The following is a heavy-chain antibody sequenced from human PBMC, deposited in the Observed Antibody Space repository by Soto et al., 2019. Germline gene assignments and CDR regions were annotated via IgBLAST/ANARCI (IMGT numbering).Heavy chain of an antibody. V-gene: IGHV4-34*01. CDR3: ARDRYGDYLKFFDY. CDR1: GGSFSGYY. J-gene: IGHJ4*02. CDR2: INHSGST. Sequence: PSETLSLTCAVYGGSFSGYYWSWIRQPPGKGLEWIGEINHSGSTNYNPSLKSRVTISVDTSKNQFSLKLSSVTAADTAVYYRARDRYGDYLKFFDYWGQGTLVTVSS. D-gene: IGHD4-17*01.